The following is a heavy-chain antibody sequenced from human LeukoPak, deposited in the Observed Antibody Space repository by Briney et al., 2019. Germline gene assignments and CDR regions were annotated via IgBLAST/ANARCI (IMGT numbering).Heavy chain of an antibody. V-gene: IGHV3-30*18. CDR3: AKNLNWNGPYYFDY. Sequence: GGSLRLSCAASGFTFSSYGMHWVRQAPGKGLEWVAVISYDGSNKYYADSVKGRFTISRDNSKNTLYLQMNSLRAEDTAVYYCAKNLNWNGPYYFDYWGQGTLVTVSS. D-gene: IGHD1-1*01. J-gene: IGHJ4*02. CDR1: GFTFSSYG. CDR2: ISYDGSNK.